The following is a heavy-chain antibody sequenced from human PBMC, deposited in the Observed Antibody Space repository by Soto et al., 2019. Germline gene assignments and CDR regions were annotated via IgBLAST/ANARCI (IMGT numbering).Heavy chain of an antibody. J-gene: IGHJ6*02. CDR3: ARGDGLLWFGELTRHYYYYGMDV. D-gene: IGHD3-10*01. Sequence: SETLSLTCAVYGGSFSGYYWSWIRQPPGKGLEWIGEINHSGSTNYNPSLKSRVTISVDTSKNQFSLKLSSVTAADTAVYYCARGDGLLWFGELTRHYYYYGMDVWGQGTTVTVSS. V-gene: IGHV4-34*01. CDR2: INHSGST. CDR1: GGSFSGYY.